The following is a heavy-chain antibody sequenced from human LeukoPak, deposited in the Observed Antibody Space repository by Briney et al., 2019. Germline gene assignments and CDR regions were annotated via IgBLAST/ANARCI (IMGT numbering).Heavy chain of an antibody. Sequence: SETLSLTCTVSGGSISSYYWSWVRQPAGKGLEWIGRIYTSGSTNYNPSLKSRVTISVDTSKNQFSLKLSSVTAADTAVYYCARDSTRWPTEAFDIWGQGTMVTVSS. CDR1: GGSISSYY. V-gene: IGHV4-4*07. J-gene: IGHJ3*02. CDR3: ARDSTRWPTEAFDI. D-gene: IGHD5-24*01. CDR2: IYTSGST.